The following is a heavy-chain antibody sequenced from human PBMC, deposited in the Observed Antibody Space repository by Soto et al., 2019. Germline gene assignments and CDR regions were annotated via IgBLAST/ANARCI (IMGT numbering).Heavy chain of an antibody. CDR1: GFPFSTYT. Sequence: GGSLRLSCTASGFPFSTYTMNWVRQAPGKGLEWVSSISSSGSYIYSADSVKGRFTISRDNAKNSLYLQMNSLRAEDTAVYFCARDRRSSAYTIDYWGQGTMVTVSS. D-gene: IGHD2-2*02. CDR2: ISSSGSYI. V-gene: IGHV3-21*01. CDR3: ARDRRSSAYTIDY. J-gene: IGHJ3*01.